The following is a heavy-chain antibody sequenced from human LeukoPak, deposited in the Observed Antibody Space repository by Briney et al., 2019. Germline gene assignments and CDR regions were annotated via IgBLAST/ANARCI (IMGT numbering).Heavy chain of an antibody. CDR3: ARGHYGLDY. Sequence: PGGSLRLSCAASGFTFSDYYLSWIRQAPGKGLEWVSYISTSGNSIYYADSVKGRFTISRDNAKNSLSLQMNSLRAEDTALYYCARGHYGLDYWGQGTLVTVSS. CDR2: ISTSGNSI. J-gene: IGHJ4*02. CDR1: GFTFSDYY. V-gene: IGHV3-11*01. D-gene: IGHD3-10*01.